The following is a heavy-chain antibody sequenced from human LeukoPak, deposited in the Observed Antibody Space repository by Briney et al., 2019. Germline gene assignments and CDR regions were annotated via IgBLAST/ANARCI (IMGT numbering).Heavy chain of an antibody. J-gene: IGHJ4*02. CDR3: ARVVPYYGSGSPPG. CDR1: GFTFSGYF. CDR2: IIPKSGAT. D-gene: IGHD3-10*01. V-gene: IGHV1-2*02. Sequence: GASVKVSCKASGFTFSGYFIHWVRQAPGQGLEWMGWIIPKSGATNFAQRFRDRVTVTSDTSTVYMDLSRLTSDDTAVYYCARVVPYYGSGSPPGWGQGTLVTVSS.